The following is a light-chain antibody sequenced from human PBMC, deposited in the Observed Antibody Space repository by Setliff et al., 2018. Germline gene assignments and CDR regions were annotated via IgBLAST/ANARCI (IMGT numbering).Light chain of an antibody. CDR2: DVS. CDR1: SSDVGRYRL. CDR3: CSYAGSYTYV. Sequence: LTQPASVSGSPGQSITISCTGTSSDVGRYRLVSWYQHRPGKAPKLMIYDVSKRPSGVPDRFSGSKSGNTASLTISGLQAEDEADYYCCSYAGSYTYVFGTGTKVTVL. V-gene: IGLV2-11*02. J-gene: IGLJ1*01.